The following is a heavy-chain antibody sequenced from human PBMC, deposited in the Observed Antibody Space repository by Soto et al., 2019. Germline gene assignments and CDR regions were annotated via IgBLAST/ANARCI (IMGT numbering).Heavy chain of an antibody. CDR1: GYTFTGYY. CDR3: ARGSSSSSAYYYYYGMDV. J-gene: IGHJ6*02. D-gene: IGHD6-6*01. V-gene: IGHV1-2*04. CDR2: INPNSGGT. Sequence: ASVKVSCKASGYTFTGYYMHWVRQAPGQGLEWMGWINPNSGGTNYAQKFQGWVTMTRDTSISTAYMELSRLRSDDTAVYYCARGSSSSSAYYYYYGMDVWGQGTTVTVSS.